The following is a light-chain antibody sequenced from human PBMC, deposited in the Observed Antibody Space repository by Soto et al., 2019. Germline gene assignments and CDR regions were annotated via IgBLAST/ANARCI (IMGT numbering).Light chain of an antibody. CDR2: GNS. J-gene: IGLJ2*01. CDR3: QSYDSSLSAVV. CDR1: SSNIGAGYD. V-gene: IGLV1-40*01. Sequence: QAVVTQPPSVSGAPGQRVTISCTGSSSNIGAGYDVHWYQQLPGTAPKLLIYGNSNRPSGVPDRFSGSKSGTSASLAITGLQAEDEADYYCQSYDSSLSAVVFGGGTKPTVL.